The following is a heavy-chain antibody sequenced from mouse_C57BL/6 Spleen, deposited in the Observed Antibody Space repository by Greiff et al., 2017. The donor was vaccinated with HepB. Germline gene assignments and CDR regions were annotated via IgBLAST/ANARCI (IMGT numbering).Heavy chain of an antibody. Sequence: EVKLMESGPGLVKPSQSLSLTCSVTGYSITSGYYWNWIRQFPGNKLEWMGYISYDGSNNYNPSLKNRISITRDTSKNQFCLKLNSVTTEDTATYYCARVGDYYGSSYWYFDVWGTGTTVTVSS. V-gene: IGHV3-6*01. CDR2: ISYDGSN. CDR3: ARVGDYYGSSYWYFDV. D-gene: IGHD1-1*01. CDR1: GYSITSGYY. J-gene: IGHJ1*03.